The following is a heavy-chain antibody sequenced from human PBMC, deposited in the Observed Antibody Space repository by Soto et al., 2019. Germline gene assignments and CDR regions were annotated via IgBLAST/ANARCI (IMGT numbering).Heavy chain of an antibody. CDR1: GDSVSSPYW. CDR2: VFHTGTT. V-gene: IGHV4-4*02. CDR3: ARSAGWYAVHS. D-gene: IGHD6-19*01. J-gene: IGHJ4*02. Sequence: QVQLQESGPGLVKPSGTLSLTCAVSGDSVSSPYWWCWVRQPPGKGLEWIGEVFHTGTTSYNPSPRXXVTISMDKSNNQFSRDLSSVTAAATAVYYCARSAGWYAVHSWGPGTLVVVSS.